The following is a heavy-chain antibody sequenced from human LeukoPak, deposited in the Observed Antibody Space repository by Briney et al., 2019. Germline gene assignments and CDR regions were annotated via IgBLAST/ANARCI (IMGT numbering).Heavy chain of an antibody. Sequence: PSETLSLTFTVTGGSISSGSYYWSWIRQPAGKGLEWIGRIYTSGSTNYNPSLKSRVTISVDTSKNQFSLKRSSVTAADTAVYYCVASVYYDFWSGYFGGYWGQGTLVTVSS. V-gene: IGHV4-61*02. CDR2: IYTSGST. CDR1: GGSISSGSYY. D-gene: IGHD3-3*01. CDR3: VASVYYDFWSGYFGGY. J-gene: IGHJ4*02.